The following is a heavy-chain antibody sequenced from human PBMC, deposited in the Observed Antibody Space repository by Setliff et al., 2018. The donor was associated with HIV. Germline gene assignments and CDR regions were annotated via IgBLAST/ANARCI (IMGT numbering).Heavy chain of an antibody. V-gene: IGHV4-34*01. CDR1: GGSLRDYY. CDR2: SNQSGSG. CDR3: AKGRRGYDSRLFFYHHGMDV. D-gene: IGHD5-12*01. Sequence: SETLSLTCVMDGGSLRDYYWSWIRQSPGKGLEWIGESNQSGSGTYNPSLKSRVTISVDTSRNEFFLNMGSVTAADTAVYYCAKGRRGYDSRLFFYHHGMDVWG. J-gene: IGHJ6*01.